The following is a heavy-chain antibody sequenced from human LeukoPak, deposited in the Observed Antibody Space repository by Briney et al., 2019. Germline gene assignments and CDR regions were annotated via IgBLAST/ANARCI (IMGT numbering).Heavy chain of an antibody. D-gene: IGHD3-10*01. Sequence: GGSLRLSCAASGFTFSSYWMSWVRQAPGKGLEWVANIKQDGSEKYYVDSVKGRFTISRDNAKNSLYLQMNSLRAEDTAVYYCSRNLLLWFGGGDYWGQGTLVTVSS. CDR1: GFTFSSYW. CDR2: IKQDGSEK. J-gene: IGHJ4*02. V-gene: IGHV3-7*01. CDR3: SRNLLLWFGGGDY.